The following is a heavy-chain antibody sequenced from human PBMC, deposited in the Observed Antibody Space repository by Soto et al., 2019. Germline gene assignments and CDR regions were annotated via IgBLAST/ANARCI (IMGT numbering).Heavy chain of an antibody. J-gene: IGHJ5*02. CDR2: ISGSSDNT. Sequence: GGSLRLSCAASGFTFSDCYMSWIRQAPGKGLEWLSYISGSSDNTNYADSVKGRFTISRDNAKKSLYLEMNSLRAEDTAVYYCATITMMTWGQGTLVTVSS. D-gene: IGHD3-22*01. CDR3: ATITMMT. V-gene: IGHV3-11*06. CDR1: GFTFSDCY.